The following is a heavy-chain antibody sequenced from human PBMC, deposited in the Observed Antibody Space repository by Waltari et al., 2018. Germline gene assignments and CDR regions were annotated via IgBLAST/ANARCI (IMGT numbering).Heavy chain of an antibody. CDR1: GYSFTNYW. V-gene: IGHV5-51*01. D-gene: IGHD6-6*01. CDR3: ARSGTSFSRYFDL. J-gene: IGHJ2*01. CDR2: IYPSDSDA. Sequence: EVQVVQSGSEVKQPGESLKISCKGSGYSFTNYWIGWVRQMPGKGLEWMGSIYPSDSDARYSPSFQGQVTISADRSISTAYLQWSSLKASDTAMYYCARSGTSFSRYFDLWGRGALVTVSS.